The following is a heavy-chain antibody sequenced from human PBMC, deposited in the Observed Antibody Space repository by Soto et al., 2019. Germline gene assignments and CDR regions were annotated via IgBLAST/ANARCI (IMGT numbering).Heavy chain of an antibody. V-gene: IGHV4-34*01. J-gene: IGHJ4*02. CDR1: GGSISSGSY. Sequence: SETLSLTCTVSGGSISSGSYWSWIRQPPGKGLEWIGEIDHGGSTNYNSSLKSRVTVSLDTSKNQFSLKLSSVTAADTAVYYCARPYQVLGLYYFDYWGQGTPVTVSS. D-gene: IGHD2-2*01. CDR3: ARPYQVLGLYYFDY. CDR2: IDHGGST.